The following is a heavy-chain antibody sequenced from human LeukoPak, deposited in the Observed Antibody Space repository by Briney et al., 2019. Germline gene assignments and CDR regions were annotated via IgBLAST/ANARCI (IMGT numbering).Heavy chain of an antibody. V-gene: IGHV1-69*01. CDR1: GGTFSSYA. CDR2: IIPIFGTA. Sequence: SVKVSCKASGGTFSSYAISWVRQAPGQGLEWMGGIIPIFGTANYAQKFQGRVTITADESTSTAYMELSSLRSEDTAVYYCASDPGLELRFGYWGQGTLVTVSS. CDR3: ASDPGLELRFGY. D-gene: IGHD1-7*01. J-gene: IGHJ4*02.